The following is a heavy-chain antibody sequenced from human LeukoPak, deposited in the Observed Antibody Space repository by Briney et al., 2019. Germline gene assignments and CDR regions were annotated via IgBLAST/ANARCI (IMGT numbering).Heavy chain of an antibody. Sequence: PGGSLRLSCAASGFTFSSYSMNWVRQAPGKGLEWVSSISSSSSYIYYADSVKGRFTISRDNAKNSLYLQTNSLRAEDTAVYYCARALVPAAKFDYWGQGTLVTVSS. J-gene: IGHJ4*02. CDR1: GFTFSSYS. V-gene: IGHV3-21*01. CDR3: ARALVPAAKFDY. D-gene: IGHD2-2*01. CDR2: ISSSSSYI.